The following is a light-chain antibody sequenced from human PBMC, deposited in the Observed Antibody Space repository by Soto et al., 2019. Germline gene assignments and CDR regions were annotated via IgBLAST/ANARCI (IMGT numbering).Light chain of an antibody. Sequence: QPVLTQSPSASASLGASVKLTCTLSSGHSDYGIAWHQQQPDKGPRYLMKLNRDGSHNKGDGIPDRFSGSSSGAERYLIISSICSDDEAYYDCQTWDTVVVFGGGTKVTVL. J-gene: IGLJ2*01. CDR1: SGHSDYG. CDR2: LNRDGSH. V-gene: IGLV4-69*01. CDR3: QTWDTVVV.